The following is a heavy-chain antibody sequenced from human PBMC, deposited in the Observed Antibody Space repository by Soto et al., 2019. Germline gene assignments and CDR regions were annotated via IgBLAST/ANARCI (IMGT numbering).Heavy chain of an antibody. CDR2: IWYDGSNK. Sequence: QVQLVESGGGVVQPGRSLRLSCEASGFSFSSYGMHWVRQAPGKGLEWVALIWYDGSNKYYADSVKGRFTISRDNSKNTLYLQMSSLRVDYTAVYYCVTGSSFTPRTNTNFDYWGQGTLVTVSS. J-gene: IGHJ4*02. CDR1: GFSFSSYG. CDR3: VTGSSFTPRTNTNFDY. V-gene: IGHV3-33*01.